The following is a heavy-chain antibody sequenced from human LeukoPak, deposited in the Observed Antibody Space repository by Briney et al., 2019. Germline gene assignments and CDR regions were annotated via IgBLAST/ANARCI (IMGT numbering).Heavy chain of an antibody. CDR3: ARTGLYYYYMDV. D-gene: IGHD3-16*01. Sequence: PSETLSLTCTVSGGSISSYYWSWIRQPPGKGLEWIGYIYYSGSTNYNPPLKSRVTISVDTSKNQFSLKLSSVTAADTAVYYCARTGLYYYYMDVWGKGTTVTVSS. CDR1: GGSISSYY. J-gene: IGHJ6*03. CDR2: IYYSGST. V-gene: IGHV4-59*08.